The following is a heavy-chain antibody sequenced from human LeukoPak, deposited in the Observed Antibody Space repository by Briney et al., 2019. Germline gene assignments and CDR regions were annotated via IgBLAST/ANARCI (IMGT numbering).Heavy chain of an antibody. D-gene: IGHD3-22*01. CDR3: ARDQGWVLGELISNTFDI. V-gene: IGHV4-59*12. CDR2: IYYSGST. Sequence: SETLSLTCTVSGGSISSYYWSWIRQPPGKGLEWIGYIYYSGSTNYNPSLKSRVTVSVDTSKNQFSLNLNSVTAADTAVYYCARDQGWVLGELISNTFDIWGQGTTVTVSS. CDR1: GGSISSYY. J-gene: IGHJ3*02.